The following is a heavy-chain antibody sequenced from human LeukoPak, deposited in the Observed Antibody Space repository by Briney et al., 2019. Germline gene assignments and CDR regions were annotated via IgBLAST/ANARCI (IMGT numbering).Heavy chain of an antibody. D-gene: IGHD1-26*01. J-gene: IGHJ4*02. CDR2: IYYSVSN. Sequence: PSVDLSLNCTVSSCPIYSYYWMWLRPPPGQGRVGIGYIYYSVSNNYIPTLKSRVTISVDTSMNQYTLKLSSVTAAETAVYYCASALYGGSYYLTQLDYWGQGTLVTVSS. CDR3: ASALYGGSYYLTQLDY. CDR1: SCPIYSYY. V-gene: IGHV4-59*01.